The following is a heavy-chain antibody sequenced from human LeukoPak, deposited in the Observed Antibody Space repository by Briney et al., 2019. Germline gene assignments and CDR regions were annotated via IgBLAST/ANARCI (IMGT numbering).Heavy chain of an antibody. CDR3: ARLYYGSGSPFDY. CDR2: IHYGGST. D-gene: IGHD3-10*01. CDR1: GGSIISSNYY. J-gene: IGHJ4*02. V-gene: IGHV4-39*01. Sequence: SETLSLTCTVSGGSIISSNYYWGWIRQPPGKGLEWIGSIHYGGSTYYNPSLKSRLTISVDTSKNQFSLKVNSMTAADTAVYYCARLYYGSGSPFDYWGQGTPVTVSS.